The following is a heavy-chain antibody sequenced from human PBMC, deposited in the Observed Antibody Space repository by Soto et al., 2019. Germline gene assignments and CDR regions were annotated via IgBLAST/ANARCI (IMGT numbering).Heavy chain of an antibody. J-gene: IGHJ4*02. CDR1: GLAFSNYA. D-gene: IGHD3-3*02. CDR2: ISASGYSA. V-gene: IGHV3-23*01. CDR3: AKRALALDS. Sequence: GGSLRLSCAASGLAFSNYAISWVRQAPGKGLEWVSTISASGYSAYYGGTVKGRLTTSRDNSKSTLYLQMNRMRADDTAVYYCAKRALALDSWGQGTPVTVYS.